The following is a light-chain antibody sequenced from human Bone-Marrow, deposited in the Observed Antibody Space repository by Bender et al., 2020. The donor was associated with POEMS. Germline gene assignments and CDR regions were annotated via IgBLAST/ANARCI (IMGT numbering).Light chain of an antibody. CDR2: SDN. Sequence: QSVLTQPPSASGTPGQRVTISCSGSNSNIGTNAVNWYQQFPGTAPKLLIYSDNQRPSGVPDRFYAFKSGTSASLAISALQSEDEADCYCAAWDAGLGGGVFGGGTKLTVL. CDR1: NSNIGTNA. J-gene: IGLJ3*02. CDR3: AAWDAGLGGGV. V-gene: IGLV1-44*01.